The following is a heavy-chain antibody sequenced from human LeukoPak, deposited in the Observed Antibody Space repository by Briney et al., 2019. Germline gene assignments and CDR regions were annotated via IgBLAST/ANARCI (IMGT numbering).Heavy chain of an antibody. CDR2: INHSGST. Sequence: SETLSLTCAVYGGSFSGYYWSWIRQPPGKGLEWIGEINHSGSTNYIPSLKSRVTISVDTSKNQFSLKLSSVTAADTAVYYCASSPLTTVTTLYDYGMDVWGQGTTVTVSS. J-gene: IGHJ6*02. D-gene: IGHD4-17*01. CDR1: GGSFSGYY. CDR3: ASSPLTTVTTLYDYGMDV. V-gene: IGHV4-34*01.